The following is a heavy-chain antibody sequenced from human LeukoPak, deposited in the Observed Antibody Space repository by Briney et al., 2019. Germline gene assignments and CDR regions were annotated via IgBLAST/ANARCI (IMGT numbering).Heavy chain of an antibody. CDR3: ASDLNGDYNRGDY. V-gene: IGHV1-69*13. Sequence: ASVKVSCKASGGIFSSYAISWVRQAPGQGLEWMGGIIPIFGTANYAQKFQGRVTITADESTSTAYMELSSLRSEDTAVYYCASDLNGDYNRGDYWGQGTLVTVSS. CDR2: IIPIFGTA. CDR1: GGIFSSYA. D-gene: IGHD4-17*01. J-gene: IGHJ4*02.